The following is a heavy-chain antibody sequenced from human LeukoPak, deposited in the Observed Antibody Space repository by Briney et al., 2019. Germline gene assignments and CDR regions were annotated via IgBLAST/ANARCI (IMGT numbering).Heavy chain of an antibody. Sequence: ASVKVSCKASGYTFTGYYMHWVRQSPGQGLQGMGWINPNSGGTNYAQKFQGRVTMTRDTSISTAYMELSRLRSDDTAVYYCARGGGSGSYSPIKFDYWGQGTLVTVSS. CDR2: INPNSGGT. CDR3: ARGGGSGSYSPIKFDY. V-gene: IGHV1-2*02. D-gene: IGHD3-10*01. CDR1: GYTFTGYY. J-gene: IGHJ4*02.